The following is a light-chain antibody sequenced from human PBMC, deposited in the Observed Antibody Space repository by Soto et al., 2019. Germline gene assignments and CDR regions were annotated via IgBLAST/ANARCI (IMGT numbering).Light chain of an antibody. CDR2: EVS. Sequence: QSALTQPASVSGSPRQSITISCTGTSSDVGGYNYVSWYQQHPGKAPKLMIYEVSNRPSGVSYRFSGSKSGNTASLTISGLQAEDEADYYCSSYTGSSTLLFGSGTKVTVL. J-gene: IGLJ1*01. CDR3: SSYTGSSTLL. V-gene: IGLV2-14*01. CDR1: SSDVGGYNY.